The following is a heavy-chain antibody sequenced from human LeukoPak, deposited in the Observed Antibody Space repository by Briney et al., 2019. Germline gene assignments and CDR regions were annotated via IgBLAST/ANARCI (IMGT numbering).Heavy chain of an antibody. CDR2: IYYSGST. CDR3: ANIVVVPANQMGRYY. D-gene: IGHD2-2*01. Sequence: SETLSLTCTVSGGSISSSSYYWGWIRQPPGKGLEWIGSIYYSGSTYYNPSLKSRVTISVDTSKNQFSLKLSSVTAADTAVYYCANIVVVPANQMGRYYWGQGTLVTVSS. J-gene: IGHJ4*02. CDR1: GGSISSSSYY. V-gene: IGHV4-39*01.